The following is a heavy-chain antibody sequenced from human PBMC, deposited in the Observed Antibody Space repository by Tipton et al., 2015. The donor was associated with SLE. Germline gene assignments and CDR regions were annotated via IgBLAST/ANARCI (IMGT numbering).Heavy chain of an antibody. J-gene: IGHJ4*02. D-gene: IGHD4-11*01. CDR3: VRWAGPTVNFDY. Sequence: TLPLTCTASGGSISSYYWSWIRQPPGKGLVWIGYNYYSGGTNHNPSLKSRVTISVDTTKNQFSLKLSTVTAADTAVYYCVRWAGPTVNFDYWGQGTLLTVSS. CDR1: GGSISSYY. V-gene: IGHV4-59*01. CDR2: NYYSGGT.